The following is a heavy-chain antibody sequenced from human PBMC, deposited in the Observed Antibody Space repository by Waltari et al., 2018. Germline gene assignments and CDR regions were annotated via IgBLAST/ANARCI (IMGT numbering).Heavy chain of an antibody. D-gene: IGHD2-21*02. CDR1: GGSISCFY. CDR2: IYYTGRT. J-gene: IGHJ5*02. CDR3: ARGGGGDWEWFDP. Sequence: QVQLQESGPSLLKPSETLSLICTVSGGSISCFYWSWVRQPPGKGLDWIGYIYYTGRTNFNPSLKSRVTMSVDTSKNQFSLKLSAVTAADTAFYYCARGGGGDWEWFDPWGQGTLVTVSS. V-gene: IGHV4-59*01.